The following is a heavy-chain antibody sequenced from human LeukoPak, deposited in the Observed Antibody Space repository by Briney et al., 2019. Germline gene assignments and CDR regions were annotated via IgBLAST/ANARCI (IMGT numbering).Heavy chain of an antibody. V-gene: IGHV3-74*01. Sequence: GGSLRLSCAASGLTFRSYWMHWVRQAPGKGLVWVSRINTDGSNTDYADSVKGRFTISRDNAKNTLYLQMNSLRAEDTAVYYCARVQGANYLFDLWGQGTLVAVSS. CDR1: GLTFRSYW. CDR2: INTDGSNT. CDR3: ARVQGANYLFDL. J-gene: IGHJ4*02. D-gene: IGHD4/OR15-4a*01.